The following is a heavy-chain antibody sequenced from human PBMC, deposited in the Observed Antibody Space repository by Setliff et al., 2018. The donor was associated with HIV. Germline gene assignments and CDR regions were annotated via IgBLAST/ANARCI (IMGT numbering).Heavy chain of an antibody. V-gene: IGHV4-61*09. CDR3: ARTDWARTSYYYYYGMNV. D-gene: IGHD3-9*01. Sequence: SETLSLTCTVSGGSISSGSYYWSWIRQPAGKGLEWIGHIHTSGSTNYNPSLKSRVTISVDTSKNQFSLKLSSVTAADTAVYYCARTDWARTSYYYYYGMNVWGQGTTVTVSS. CDR1: GGSISSGSYY. J-gene: IGHJ6*02. CDR2: IHTSGST.